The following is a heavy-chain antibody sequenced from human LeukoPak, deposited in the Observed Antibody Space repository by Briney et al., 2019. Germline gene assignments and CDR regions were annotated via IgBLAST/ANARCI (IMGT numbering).Heavy chain of an antibody. Sequence: GGSLRISCAASGFTFSSYWMSWVRQAPGNGLDWVANIKQDGSEKYYVDSVKGRFTISRDNAKNSLYLQMNSLRAEDTAVYYCARGGDYPWYFDYWGQGTLVTVSS. CDR3: ARGGDYPWYFDY. CDR2: IKQDGSEK. D-gene: IGHD2-21*02. V-gene: IGHV3-7*03. J-gene: IGHJ4*02. CDR1: GFTFSSYW.